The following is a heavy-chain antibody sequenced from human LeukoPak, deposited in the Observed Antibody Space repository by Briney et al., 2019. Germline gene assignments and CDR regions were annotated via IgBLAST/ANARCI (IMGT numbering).Heavy chain of an antibody. CDR3: ARAVCPTIKFCDSSYFMDV. J-gene: IGHJ6*03. CDR2: INWNGAST. CDR1: GFSFDDLG. Sequence: PGGSLRLSCAASGFSFDDLGMTWVRQVPGKGLEWAAGINWNGASTGYADSVRGRFTISRDNAKNSLYLQMNSLRAEDTALYYCARAVCPTIKFCDSSYFMDVWGKGTTVNVS. D-gene: IGHD6-6*01. V-gene: IGHV3-20*04.